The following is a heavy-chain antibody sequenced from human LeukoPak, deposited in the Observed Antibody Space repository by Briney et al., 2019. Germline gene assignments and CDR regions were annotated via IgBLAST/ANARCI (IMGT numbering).Heavy chain of an antibody. CDR3: AILSSGHAFDI. CDR2: MYISGST. V-gene: IGHV4-4*07. D-gene: IGHD3-16*01. J-gene: IGHJ3*02. Sequence: SSETLSLTCTVSGDSISSYYWSWVRQPAGKGLEWIGRMYISGSTNYNPSLKSRVTMSVDTSKNHFSLKLNSVTAADTAVYYCAILSSGHAFDIWGQGTMVTVSS. CDR1: GDSISSYY.